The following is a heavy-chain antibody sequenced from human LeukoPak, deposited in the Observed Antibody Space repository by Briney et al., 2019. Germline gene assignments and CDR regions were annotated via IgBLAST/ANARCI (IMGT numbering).Heavy chain of an antibody. CDR3: TRDRLGGSGWFDP. Sequence: GASVKVSCKASGYTFTGYYIHWVRQAPGQGLEWMGWINPNSGGTNHAQTFQGRVTMTGDTSISTAHMELSGVRSDDTAVYYCTRDRLGGSGWFDPWGQGTLVTVSS. V-gene: IGHV1-2*02. CDR2: INPNSGGT. J-gene: IGHJ5*02. D-gene: IGHD3-16*01. CDR1: GYTFTGYY.